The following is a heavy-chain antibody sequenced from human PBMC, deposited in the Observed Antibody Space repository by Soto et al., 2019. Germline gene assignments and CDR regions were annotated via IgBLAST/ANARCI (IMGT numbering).Heavy chain of an antibody. J-gene: IGHJ1*01. Sequence: SETLSLTCTVSGGSISSDDYYWSWIRQAPGRGLEWIGYIHSSGSIYYNPSLKSRATMSIDTAGNQFSLKVSSVTVADTAVYYCARDLDGLHDDTSGPFPLPGWGQGTLVTVSS. CDR1: GGSISSDDYY. D-gene: IGHD3-22*01. CDR3: ARDLDGLHDDTSGPFPLPG. V-gene: IGHV4-30-4*01. CDR2: IHSSGSI.